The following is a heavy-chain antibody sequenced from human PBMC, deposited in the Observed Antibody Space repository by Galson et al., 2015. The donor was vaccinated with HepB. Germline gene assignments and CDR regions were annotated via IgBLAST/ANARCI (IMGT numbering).Heavy chain of an antibody. D-gene: IGHD1-7*01. J-gene: IGHJ6*02. V-gene: IGHV3-30-3*01. CDR2: ISYDGSNK. Sequence: SLRLSCAASGFTFSSYAIHWVRQAPGKGLEWVAVISYDGSNKYYADSVKGRFTISRDNSKNTLYLQMNSLRAEDTAVYYCARSARTGTTDYYYGTDVWGQGTTVTVSS. CDR1: GFTFSSYA. CDR3: ARSARTGTTDYYYGTDV.